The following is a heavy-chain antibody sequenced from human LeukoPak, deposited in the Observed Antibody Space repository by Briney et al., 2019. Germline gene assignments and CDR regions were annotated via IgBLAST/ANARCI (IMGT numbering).Heavy chain of an antibody. D-gene: IGHD6-13*01. J-gene: IGHJ3*02. CDR3: ARDHQLVGSAFDI. CDR1: GYTFTDYY. V-gene: IGHV1-2*02. CDR2: INPNSGGT. Sequence: GASLKVSCKASGYTFTDYYIHWVRQAPGQGLEWMGWINPNSGGTNYAQKFQGRVTMTRDTSISTAYMELSRLRSDDTAVYYCARDHQLVGSAFDIWGQGTMVTVSS.